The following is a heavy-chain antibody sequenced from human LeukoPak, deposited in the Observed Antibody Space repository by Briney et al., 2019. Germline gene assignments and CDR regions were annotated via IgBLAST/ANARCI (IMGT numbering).Heavy chain of an antibody. Sequence: SQTLSLTCTVSGGSISSGSYYWSWIRQPAGKGLEWIGRIYTSGSTNYNPSLKSRVTISVDTSKNQFSLKLSSVTAADTAVYYCARGSGYRYYFDYWGQGTLVIVSS. V-gene: IGHV4-61*02. J-gene: IGHJ4*02. CDR3: ARGSGYRYYFDY. CDR2: IYTSGST. D-gene: IGHD3-3*01. CDR1: GGSISSGSYY.